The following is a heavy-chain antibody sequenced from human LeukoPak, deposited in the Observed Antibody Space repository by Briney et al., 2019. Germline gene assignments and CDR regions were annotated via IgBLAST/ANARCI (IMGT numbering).Heavy chain of an antibody. CDR1: GGSISSSNW. D-gene: IGHD6-13*01. Sequence: SGTLSLTCAVSGGSISSSNWWSWVRQPPGKGLEWIGSTFYTGSSYYTSALKSRVTISVDTSRNQFALKLSSVSAADTAVYYCARLKQQYIPTSDSWGQGTLVIVSS. J-gene: IGHJ4*02. V-gene: IGHV4-4*02. CDR3: ARLKQQYIPTSDS. CDR2: TFYTGSS.